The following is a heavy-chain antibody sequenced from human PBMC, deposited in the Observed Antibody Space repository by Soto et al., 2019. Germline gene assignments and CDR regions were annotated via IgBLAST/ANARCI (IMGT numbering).Heavy chain of an antibody. J-gene: IGHJ4*02. CDR3: ARDSASSSEIDS. V-gene: IGHV3-33*01. D-gene: IGHD6-6*01. Sequence: QVQLVESGGGVVQPGRSLRLSCAASGFTFSSDGMHCVRQAPGKGLEWVAVIWYDGSNKYYADSVKGRFTISRDNSKNTLYLQMNSLRAEDTAVYYCARDSASSSEIDSWGQGTLVTVSS. CDR2: IWYDGSNK. CDR1: GFTFSSDG.